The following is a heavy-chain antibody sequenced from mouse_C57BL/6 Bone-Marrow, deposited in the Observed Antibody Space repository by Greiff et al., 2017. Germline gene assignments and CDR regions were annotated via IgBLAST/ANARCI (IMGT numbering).Heavy chain of an antibody. V-gene: IGHV5-6*01. Sequence: EVKVVESGGDLVKPGGSLKLSCAASGFTFSSYGMSWVRQTPDKRLEWVATISSGGSYTYYPDSVKGRFTISRDNAKNTLYLQMSSLNSEDTAMYYGARQGYDDLDYWGQGTTLTVSS. CDR2: ISSGGSYT. CDR1: GFTFSSYG. J-gene: IGHJ2*01. CDR3: ARQGYDDLDY. D-gene: IGHD2-3*01.